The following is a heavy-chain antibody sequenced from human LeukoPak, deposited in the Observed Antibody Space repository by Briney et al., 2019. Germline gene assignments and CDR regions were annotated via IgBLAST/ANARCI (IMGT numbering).Heavy chain of an antibody. CDR2: IYYTGNT. V-gene: IGHV4-59*01. CDR3: ARDKVYCSGGGCYSLFDY. CDR1: GGSISGFY. D-gene: IGHD2-15*01. J-gene: IGHJ4*02. Sequence: SETLSLTCTVSGGSISGFYWSWIRQSPGKGLEWIGYIYYTGNTGYNPSPNGRVTMSVDTSRNQLSMKLRSVTAADTAIYYCARDKVYCSGGGCYSLFDYWGQGTLATVSS.